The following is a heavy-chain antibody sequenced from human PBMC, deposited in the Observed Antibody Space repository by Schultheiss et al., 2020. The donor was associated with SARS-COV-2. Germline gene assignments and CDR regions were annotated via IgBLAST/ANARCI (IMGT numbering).Heavy chain of an antibody. J-gene: IGHJ6*02. D-gene: IGHD3-3*01. CDR3: ARGGFWSGYYYYYGMDV. Sequence: SETLSLTCSVSGGSISSGGYYWSWIRQHPGKGLEWIGYIYYSGSTYYNPSLKSQVTRSVDTSKNQFSLKLSSVTAADTAVYYCARGGFWSGYYYYYGMDVWGQGTTVTVSS. CDR2: IYYSGST. V-gene: IGHV4-31*01. CDR1: GGSISSGGYY.